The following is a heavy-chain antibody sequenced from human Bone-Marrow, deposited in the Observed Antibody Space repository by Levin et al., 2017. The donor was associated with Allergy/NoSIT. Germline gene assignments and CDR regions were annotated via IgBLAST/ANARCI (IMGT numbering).Heavy chain of an antibody. CDR3: VKDGTVAGIGQYFQH. Sequence: GESLKISCAASGFTFSDHGMHWVRQAPGKGLEWVALISYSGTNIYYADSVKGRFTISRDNSKKTVELHMYSLSTEDTAVYYCVKDGTVAGIGQYFQHWGQGTQVTVSS. V-gene: IGHV3-30*18. CDR1: GFTFSDHG. J-gene: IGHJ1*01. D-gene: IGHD6-19*01. CDR2: ISYSGTNI.